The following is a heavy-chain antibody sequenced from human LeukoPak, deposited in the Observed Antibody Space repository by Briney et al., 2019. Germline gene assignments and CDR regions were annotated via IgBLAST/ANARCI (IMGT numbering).Heavy chain of an antibody. V-gene: IGHV1-18*01. CDR1: GYTFTSYG. Sequence: ASVKVSCKASGYTFTSYGISWVRQAPGQGLEWMGWISAYNGNTNYAQKLQGRVTMTTDTSTSTAYMELRSLRSDDTAVYYCARVRLVPGESPFDYWGQGTLVTVSS. J-gene: IGHJ4*02. D-gene: IGHD6-19*01. CDR3: ARVRLVPGESPFDY. CDR2: ISAYNGNT.